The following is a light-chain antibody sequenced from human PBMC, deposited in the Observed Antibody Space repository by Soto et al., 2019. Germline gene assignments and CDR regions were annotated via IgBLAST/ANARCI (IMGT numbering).Light chain of an antibody. CDR2: EVS. CDR3: SSYTSSSTYV. CDR1: SSDIGDYNS. Sequence: QSVLTQPASVSGSPGQSITISCTGTSSDIGDYNSVSWYQQHPGKAPKLMIYEVSNRPSGISNRFSGSKSGNTASLTISGLQAEDEADYSCSSYTSSSTYVFGTGTKSPS. J-gene: IGLJ1*01. V-gene: IGLV2-14*01.